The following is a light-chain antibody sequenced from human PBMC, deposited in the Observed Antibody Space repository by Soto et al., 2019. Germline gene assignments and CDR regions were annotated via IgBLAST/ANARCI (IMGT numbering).Light chain of an antibody. CDR1: QSVSSY. CDR2: DAS. Sequence: EIVFTQSPATLSFSPWERSTLAFMAGQSVSSYLAWYQQKPGEAPRLLIYDASNRATGIPARFSGSGSGTDFTLNISRLEPEDFAVYYCQQRSNWPPITFGQGTRLEIK. CDR3: QQRSNWPPIT. V-gene: IGKV3-11*01. J-gene: IGKJ5*01.